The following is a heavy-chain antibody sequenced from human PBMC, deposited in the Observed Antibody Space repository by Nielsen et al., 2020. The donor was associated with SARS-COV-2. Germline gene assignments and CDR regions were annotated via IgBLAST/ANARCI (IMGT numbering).Heavy chain of an antibody. CDR3: AREYSSGRFFDY. CDR2: ISAYNGNT. Sequence: ASVKVSCKASGGTFSSYGISWVRQAPGQGLEWMGWISAYNGNTNYAQKLQGRVTMTTDTSTSTAYMELRSLRSDDTAVYYCAREYSSGRFFDYWGQGTLVTVSS. CDR1: GGTFSSYG. J-gene: IGHJ4*02. V-gene: IGHV1-18*01. D-gene: IGHD6-19*01.